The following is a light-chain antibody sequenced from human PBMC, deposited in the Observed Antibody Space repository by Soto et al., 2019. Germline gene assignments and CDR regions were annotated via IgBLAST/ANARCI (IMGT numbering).Light chain of an antibody. CDR2: GAS. CDR1: ESISNK. V-gene: IGKV3-15*01. J-gene: IGKJ2*01. Sequence: EIVMTQSPATLSVSPGEGATLSCRASESISNKLAWYQQKPGQAPRLLIYGASTRATGIPARFSGSGSGTDFTLTTSSLQSEDFALYYCQQYKKWPPHTFGQGTKLEIK. CDR3: QQYKKWPPHT.